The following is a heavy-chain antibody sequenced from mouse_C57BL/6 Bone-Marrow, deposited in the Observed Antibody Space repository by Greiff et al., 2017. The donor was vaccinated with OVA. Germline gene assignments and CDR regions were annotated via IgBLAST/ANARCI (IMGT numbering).Heavy chain of an antibody. CDR2: ILPGSGST. D-gene: IGHD2-12*01. J-gene: IGHJ1*03. CDR3: ARFSPVYDDDWYFDV. CDR1: GYTFTGYW. Sequence: VQLVESGAELMKPGASVKLSCKATGYTFTGYWIEWVKQRPGHGLEWIGEILPGSGSTNYNEKFKGKATFTADTSSNTAYMQLSSLTTKDSAIYYCARFSPVYDDDWYFDVWGTGTTVTVSS. V-gene: IGHV1-9*01.